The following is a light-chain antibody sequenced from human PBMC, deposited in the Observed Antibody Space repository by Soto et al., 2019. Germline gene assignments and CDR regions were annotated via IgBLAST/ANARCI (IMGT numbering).Light chain of an antibody. CDR3: QHYGNRKV. V-gene: IGKV3-15*01. CDR1: QNIDSR. Sequence: VMTQSPTTLSVSPGDTATLSCRASQNIDSRLAWYQQSPGRSPRLLIYDASTRATDIPARFSGSGSGTYFTLTIAGLQSEDGAVYYCQHYGNRKVFGLGTKV. CDR2: DAS. J-gene: IGKJ1*01.